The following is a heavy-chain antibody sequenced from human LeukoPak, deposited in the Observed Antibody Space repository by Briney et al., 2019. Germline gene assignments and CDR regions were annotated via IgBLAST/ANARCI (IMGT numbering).Heavy chain of an antibody. J-gene: IGHJ4*02. CDR2: FDPEDGET. V-gene: IGHV1-24*01. Sequence: ASVKVSCKVSGYTLTELSMHWVRQAPGKGLEWMGGFDPEDGETIYAQKFQGRVTMTEDTPTDTAYMELSSLRSEDTAVYYCATPWSSSWYRFDYWGQGTLVTVSS. D-gene: IGHD6-13*01. CDR3: ATPWSSSWYRFDY. CDR1: GYTLTELS.